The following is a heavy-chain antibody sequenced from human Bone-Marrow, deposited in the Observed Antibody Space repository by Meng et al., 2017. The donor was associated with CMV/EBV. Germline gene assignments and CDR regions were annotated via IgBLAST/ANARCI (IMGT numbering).Heavy chain of an antibody. Sequence: GSLRLSCTVSGGSASSGSYYWSWMRQPPGKGLEWIGYIYYSGSTNYNPSLKSRVTISVDTSKNQFSLKLSSVTAADTAVYYCAREAVSGWSAFDIWGQGTRVTGSS. D-gene: IGHD1-14*01. V-gene: IGHV4-61*01. CDR2: IYYSGST. CDR1: GGSASSGSYY. J-gene: IGHJ3*02. CDR3: AREAVSGWSAFDI.